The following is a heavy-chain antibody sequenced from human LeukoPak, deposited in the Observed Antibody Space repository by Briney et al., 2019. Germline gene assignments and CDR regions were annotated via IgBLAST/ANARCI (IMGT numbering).Heavy chain of an antibody. CDR1: GFTFSNAW. V-gene: IGHV3-15*01. CDR2: IKSKTDGGTT. CDR3: TTVDIVATIQGGFWYYGMDV. J-gene: IGHJ6*02. D-gene: IGHD5-12*01. Sequence: GGSLRLSCAASGFTFSNAWMCWVRQAPGKGLEWVGRIKSKTDGGTTDYAAPVKGRFTISRGDSKNTLYLQMNSLKTEDTAVYYCTTVDIVATIQGGFWYYGMDVWGQGTTVTVSS.